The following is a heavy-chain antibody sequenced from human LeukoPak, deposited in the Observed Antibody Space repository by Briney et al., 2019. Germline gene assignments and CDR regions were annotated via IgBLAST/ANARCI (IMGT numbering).Heavy chain of an antibody. D-gene: IGHD2-21*02. V-gene: IGHV3-23*01. CDR1: GFTFSTYA. CDR2: ISGIDT. Sequence: GGSLRLSCAASGFTFSTYAMNWVRQAPGKGLEWVSTISGIDTFYADSVKGRFTISRDNSKSTLYLQMNSLRGEDTALYYCAKGPPHCGGDCYSDHWGQGTLVSVSS. CDR3: AKGPPHCGGDCYSDH. J-gene: IGHJ4*02.